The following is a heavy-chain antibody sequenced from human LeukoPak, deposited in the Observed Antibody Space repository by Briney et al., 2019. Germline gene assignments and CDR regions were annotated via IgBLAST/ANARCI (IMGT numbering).Heavy chain of an antibody. CDR2: FDPEDGET. CDR1: GYTLTELS. V-gene: IGHV1-24*01. CDR3: AAFPITMIVVVITTPFDY. D-gene: IGHD3-22*01. J-gene: IGHJ4*02. Sequence: ASVKVSCKVSGYTLTELSMHWVRQAPGKGLEWMGGFDPEDGETIYAQKFQGRVTMTEDTSTDTAYMELSSLRSEDTAVYYCAAFPITMIVVVITTPFDYWGQGTLVTVSS.